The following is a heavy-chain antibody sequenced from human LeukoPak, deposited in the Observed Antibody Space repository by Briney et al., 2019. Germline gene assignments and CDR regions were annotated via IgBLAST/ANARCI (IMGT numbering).Heavy chain of an antibody. D-gene: IGHD1-1*01. Sequence: GGSLRLSCAASGFTFSSYGMHWVRQAPGKGLEWVAFIRYDGSNKYYADSVKGRFTISRDNSKNTLYLQMNSLRAEDMAVYYCVKRWTGTTIGQQDYWGQGTLVTVSS. J-gene: IGHJ4*02. CDR3: VKRWTGTTIGQQDY. CDR1: GFTFSSYG. V-gene: IGHV3-30*02. CDR2: IRYDGSNK.